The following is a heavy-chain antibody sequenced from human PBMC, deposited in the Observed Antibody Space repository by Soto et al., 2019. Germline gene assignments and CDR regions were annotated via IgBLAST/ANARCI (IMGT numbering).Heavy chain of an antibody. J-gene: IGHJ3*02. Sequence: ASVKVSCKASGYTSTSYAMHWVRQAPGQRLEWMGWINAGNGNTKYSQKFQGRVTITRDTSASTAYMELSSLRSEDTVVYYCARGWVVTAFDIWGQGTMVTVSS. CDR3: ARGWVVTAFDI. V-gene: IGHV1-3*01. CDR2: INAGNGNT. D-gene: IGHD3-10*01. CDR1: GYTSTSYA.